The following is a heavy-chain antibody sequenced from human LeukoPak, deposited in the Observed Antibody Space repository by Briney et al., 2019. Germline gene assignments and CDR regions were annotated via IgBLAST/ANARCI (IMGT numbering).Heavy chain of an antibody. CDR3: AKYLGYYYGSGAPDV. CDR2: ISCSGGST. J-gene: IGHJ6*04. D-gene: IGHD3-10*01. CDR1: GFTFSSYA. Sequence: GGSLRLSCAASGFTFSSYAMSWVRQAPGKGLEWVSAISCSGGSTYYADSVKGRFTISRDNSKNTLYLQMNSLRAEDTAVYYCAKYLGYYYGSGAPDVWGKGTTVTVSS. V-gene: IGHV3-23*01.